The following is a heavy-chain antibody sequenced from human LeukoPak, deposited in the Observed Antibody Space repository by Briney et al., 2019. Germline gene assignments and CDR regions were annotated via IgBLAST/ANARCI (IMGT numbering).Heavy chain of an antibody. J-gene: IGHJ5*02. CDR3: ARVSVAWDSSGYYWNNWFDP. Sequence: SETLFLTCAVYGASFSGYYWSWLRQPPGKGLEWVGGINHSGSTNYNPSLKSRVTISVDTSKNQFSLKLSSVTAADTAVYYCARVSVAWDSSGYYWNNWFDPWGQGTLVTVSS. D-gene: IGHD3-22*01. CDR1: GASFSGYY. CDR2: INHSGST. V-gene: IGHV4-34*01.